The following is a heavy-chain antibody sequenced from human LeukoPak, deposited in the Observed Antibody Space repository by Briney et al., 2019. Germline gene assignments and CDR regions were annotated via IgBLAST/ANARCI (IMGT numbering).Heavy chain of an antibody. CDR1: GGSISGYY. Sequence: SETLSLTCTVSGGSISGYYWSWFRQPPGKGLEWIGYIYYSGSTNYNPSLKSRVTISVDTSKNQFSLKLSSVTAADTAVYYCASGSYNPYYFDYWGQGTLVTVSS. CDR3: ASGSYNPYYFDY. J-gene: IGHJ4*02. D-gene: IGHD1-26*01. CDR2: IYYSGST. V-gene: IGHV4-59*08.